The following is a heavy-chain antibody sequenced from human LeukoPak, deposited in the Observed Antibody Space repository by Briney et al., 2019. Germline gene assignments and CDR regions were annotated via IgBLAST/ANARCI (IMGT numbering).Heavy chain of an antibody. CDR3: ASITYYYDSSGYSNDAFDI. Sequence: SETLSLTCTVSGGSINNYYWSWVRQPPGAGLEWLAYIYYTGSTNYNPSLKTRLTISVDTSKNQFSLKLSSVTAADTAVYYCASITYYYDSSGYSNDAFDIWGQGTMVTVSS. CDR2: IYYTGST. CDR1: GGSINNYY. J-gene: IGHJ3*02. D-gene: IGHD3-22*01. V-gene: IGHV4-59*12.